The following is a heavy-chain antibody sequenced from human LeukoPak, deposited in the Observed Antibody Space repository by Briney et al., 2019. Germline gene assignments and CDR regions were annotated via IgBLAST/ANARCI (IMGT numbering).Heavy chain of an antibody. J-gene: IGHJ4*02. D-gene: IGHD5-12*01. CDR1: GGSINSHY. V-gene: IGHV4-59*08. CDR2: IYYTGKN. CDR3: VSRDSGCNYFDY. Sequence: SETLSLTCAVSGGSINSHYWGWIRQPPGKGLQWIGDIYYTGKNNYNPSLKSRVTISLDTSKDHLSLNLTSVLAADTAIYYLVSRDSGCNYFDYWGQGILVTVSS.